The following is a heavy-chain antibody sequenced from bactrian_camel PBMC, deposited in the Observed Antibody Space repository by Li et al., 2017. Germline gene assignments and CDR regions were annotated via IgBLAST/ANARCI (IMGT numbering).Heavy chain of an antibody. CDR1: GLDISDRC. J-gene: IGHJ6*01. CDR2: ITTGGSRT. Sequence: VQLVESGGGSVQTGGSLTLSCAASGLDISDRCMAWFRQAPGNEREGVAVITTGGSRTYYAEPVRGRFTISQDNAKRTVYLQMNSLKPDDTAVYYCVRQDMGYWGQGTQVTVS. CDR3: VRQDMGY. V-gene: IGHV3S40*01.